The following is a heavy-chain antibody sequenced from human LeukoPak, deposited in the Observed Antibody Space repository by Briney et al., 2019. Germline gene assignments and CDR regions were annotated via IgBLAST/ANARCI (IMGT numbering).Heavy chain of an antibody. Sequence: GTSVKVSCKASVCTFTSYGISWGRKPPGQGLEWMGWIGAYNGNTNYAQKLQGRVTMTTDTSTSTAYMELRSLRSDDTAVYYCAREWSGSYLPYYYGMDVWGQGTTVTVSS. J-gene: IGHJ6*02. CDR2: IGAYNGNT. CDR1: VCTFTSYG. V-gene: IGHV1-18*01. D-gene: IGHD1-26*01. CDR3: AREWSGSYLPYYYGMDV.